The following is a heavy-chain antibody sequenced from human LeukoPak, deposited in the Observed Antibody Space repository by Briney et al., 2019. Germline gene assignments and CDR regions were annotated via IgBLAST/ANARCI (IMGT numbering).Heavy chain of an antibody. CDR1: GGSISSYY. Sequence: KPSETLSLTCTVSGGSISSYYWSWIRQPPGKGLEWIGYIYYSGSTNYNPSLKSRVTISVDTSKNQFSLKLSSVTAADTAVYYCARHDSAFDWFDYWGQGTLVTVSS. CDR2: IYYSGST. D-gene: IGHD2-15*01. V-gene: IGHV4-59*08. CDR3: ARHDSAFDWFDY. J-gene: IGHJ5*01.